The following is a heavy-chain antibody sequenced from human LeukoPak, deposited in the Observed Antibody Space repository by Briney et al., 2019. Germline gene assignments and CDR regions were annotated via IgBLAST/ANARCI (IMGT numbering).Heavy chain of an antibody. Sequence: GGSLRLSCAASGITFSGSGMSWVRQAPGKGLEWVSTISGSGSNTHYADSVKGRFTISRDNSKNTLYLQMNSLRVEDTAVYYCARDGDGDYVFSYYFDYWGQGTLVTVSS. J-gene: IGHJ4*02. D-gene: IGHD4-17*01. CDR2: ISGSGSNT. CDR3: ARDGDGDYVFSYYFDY. CDR1: GITFSGSG. V-gene: IGHV3-23*01.